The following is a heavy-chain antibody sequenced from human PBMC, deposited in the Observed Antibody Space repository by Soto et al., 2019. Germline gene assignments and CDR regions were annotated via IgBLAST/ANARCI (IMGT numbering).Heavy chain of an antibody. CDR1: GGSVSSGNYF. V-gene: IGHV4-39*01. D-gene: IGHD1-20*01. CDR3: ERRLIDNWNQGHASDF. CDR2: IYYNGDT. J-gene: IGHJ3*01. Sequence: QLQLQEAGPGLVKPAETLSLKCAVSGGSVSSGNYFWGWIRQPPGKGLEWIGNIYYNGDTYYSPSLKSRATMSVDAAQNQFSLRLTSVTAADTAVYYCERRLIDNWNQGHASDFWGQGTLVTVSS.